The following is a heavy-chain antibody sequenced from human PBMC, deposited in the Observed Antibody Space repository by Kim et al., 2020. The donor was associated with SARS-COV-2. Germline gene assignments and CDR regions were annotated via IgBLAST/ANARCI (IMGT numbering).Heavy chain of an antibody. V-gene: IGHV4-59*01. CDR1: GGSISSYY. J-gene: IGHJ6*03. Sequence: SETLSLTCTVSGGSISSYYWSWIRQPPGKGLEWIGYIYYSGSTNYNPSLKSRVTISVDTSKNQFSLKLSSVTAADTAVYYCARVRGDFWSGYSVGAAVGYYMDVWGKGTTVTVSS. D-gene: IGHD3-3*01. CDR2: IYYSGST. CDR3: ARVRGDFWSGYSVGAAVGYYMDV.